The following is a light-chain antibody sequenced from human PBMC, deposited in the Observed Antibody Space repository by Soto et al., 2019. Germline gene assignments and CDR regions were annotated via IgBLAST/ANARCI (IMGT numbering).Light chain of an antibody. CDR1: QSVSNN. Sequence: EIVMTQSPATLSVSPGERATLSCRASQSVSNNLAWYQKKPGQAPRLLLYGATIRATGIPARLSGSGSGTEVTLTISSRQSEDFSFYDCQQYNNWWTCGQGTRVDIK. V-gene: IGKV3-15*01. CDR2: GAT. CDR3: QQYNNWWT. J-gene: IGKJ1*01.